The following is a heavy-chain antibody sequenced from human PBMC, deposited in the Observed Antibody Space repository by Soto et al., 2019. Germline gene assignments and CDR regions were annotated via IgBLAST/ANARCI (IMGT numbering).Heavy chain of an antibody. J-gene: IGHJ3*02. CDR1: GGSFSGYY. V-gene: IGHV4-34*01. D-gene: IGHD3-9*01. CDR2: INHSGST. CDR3: ARARTFYDILTGYSTPDAFDI. Sequence: SETLSLTCAVYGGSFSGYYWSWIRQPPGKGLEWIGEINHSGSTNYNPSLKSRVTISVDTSKNQFSLKLSSVTAADTAVYYCARARTFYDILTGYSTPDAFDIWGQATMVTV.